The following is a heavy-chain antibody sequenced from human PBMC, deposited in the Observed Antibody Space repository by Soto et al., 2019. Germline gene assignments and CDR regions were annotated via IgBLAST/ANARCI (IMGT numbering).Heavy chain of an antibody. V-gene: IGHV3-30-3*01. CDR2: ISYDGSNK. Sequence: PGGSLRLSCAASGFTFSSYAMHWVRQAPGKGLEWVAVISYDGSNKYYADSVKGRFTISRDNSKNTLYLQMNSLRAEDTAVYYCARDKGYCSGGSCPYFDYWGQGTLVTVSS. J-gene: IGHJ4*02. D-gene: IGHD2-15*01. CDR1: GFTFSSYA. CDR3: ARDKGYCSGGSCPYFDY.